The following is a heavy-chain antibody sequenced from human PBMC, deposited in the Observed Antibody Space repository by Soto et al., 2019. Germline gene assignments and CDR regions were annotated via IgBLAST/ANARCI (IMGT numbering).Heavy chain of an antibody. Sequence: GESLKISCNGSGYSFTSHWIGWVRQMPGKGLEWMGIIYPGDSDTRYSPSFQGQVTISADKSISTAYLQWSSLKASDTAMYYCARRGQWLGHYYYYGMDVWGQGTTVTVSS. CDR2: IYPGDSDT. CDR3: ARRGQWLGHYYYYGMDV. V-gene: IGHV5-51*01. CDR1: GYSFTSHW. D-gene: IGHD6-19*01. J-gene: IGHJ6*02.